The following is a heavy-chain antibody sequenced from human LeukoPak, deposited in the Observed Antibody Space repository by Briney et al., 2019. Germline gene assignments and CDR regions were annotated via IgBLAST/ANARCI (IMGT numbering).Heavy chain of an antibody. CDR1: GYSFTSYW. V-gene: IGHV5-51*01. CDR2: IYPGDSDT. CDR3: ASSIDMAATTLGFDY. D-gene: IGHD5-24*01. J-gene: IGHJ4*02. Sequence: GESLKISCKDSGYSFTSYWIGWVRQMPGKGLEWMGIIYPGDSDTRYSPSFQGQVTISADKSISTAYLQWSSLKASDTAMYYCASSIDMAATTLGFDYWGQGTLVTVSS.